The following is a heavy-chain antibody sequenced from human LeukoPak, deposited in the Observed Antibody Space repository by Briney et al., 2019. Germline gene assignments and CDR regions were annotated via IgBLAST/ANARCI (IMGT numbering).Heavy chain of an antibody. D-gene: IGHD2-15*01. Sequence: SETLSLTCTVSGGSISSYYWSWIRQPPGKGLEWIGYIYYSGSTYYNPSLKSRVTISVDTSKNQFSLKLSSVTAADTAVYYCARHLEGPRLPENAFDIWGQGTMVTVSS. J-gene: IGHJ3*02. CDR3: ARHLEGPRLPENAFDI. CDR2: IYYSGST. V-gene: IGHV4-59*08. CDR1: GGSISSYY.